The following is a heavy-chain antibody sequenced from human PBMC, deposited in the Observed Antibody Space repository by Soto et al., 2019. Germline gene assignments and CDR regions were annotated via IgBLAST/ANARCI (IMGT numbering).Heavy chain of an antibody. CDR1: GGTFSSYA. J-gene: IGHJ4*02. V-gene: IGHV1-69*13. Sequence: GASVKVSCKASGGTFSSYAISWVRQAPGQGLEWMGGIIPIFGTANYAQKFQGRVTITADESTSTAYMELSSLRSEDTAVYYCARGTPMVRGVIVTDFDYWGQGTLVTVSS. CDR3: ARGTPMVRGVIVTDFDY. D-gene: IGHD3-10*01. CDR2: IIPIFGTA.